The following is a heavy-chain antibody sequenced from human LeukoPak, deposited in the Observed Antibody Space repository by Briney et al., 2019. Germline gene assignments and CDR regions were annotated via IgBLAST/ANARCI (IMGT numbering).Heavy chain of an antibody. D-gene: IGHD6-19*01. Sequence: ASVKVSCKASGYTFTSYGISWVRQAPGQGLEWMGWISAYNGNTNYAQKLQGRVTMTTDTSTSTAYMELRSLRSDDTAVYYCARAAVAGTEGYYYYMDVWGKGTTVTVSS. V-gene: IGHV1-18*01. CDR2: ISAYNGNT. CDR1: GYTFTSYG. CDR3: ARAAVAGTEGYYYYMDV. J-gene: IGHJ6*03.